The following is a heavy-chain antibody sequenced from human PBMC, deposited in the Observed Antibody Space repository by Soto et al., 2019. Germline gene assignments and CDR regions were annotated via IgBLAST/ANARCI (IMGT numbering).Heavy chain of an antibody. V-gene: IGHV3-23*01. Sequence: PGGSLRLSCAASGFTFIKYPMSWVRQAPGKGLEWVSSIIGTTGSTYYADSVKGRFTISRDNSKNTLYLQMNSLRAEDTAIYYCAKDTDDLADCVDAFDVWGQGTVVTVAS. CDR2: IIGTTGST. CDR3: AKDTDDLADCVDAFDV. CDR1: GFTFIKYP. J-gene: IGHJ3*01. D-gene: IGHD2-21*02.